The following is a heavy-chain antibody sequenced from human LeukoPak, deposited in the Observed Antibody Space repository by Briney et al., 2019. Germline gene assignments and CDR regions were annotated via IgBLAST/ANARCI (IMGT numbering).Heavy chain of an antibody. J-gene: IGHJ5*02. CDR2: LRGRAKTT. D-gene: IGHD2-21*01. CDR1: WFTFNHYR. V-gene: IGHV3-23*01. CDR3: AKVASSVTHINWFDT. Sequence: GGSFRLFWAASWFTFNHYRNRRGPQAPGERPGLVSTLRGRAKTTYHTHSVTGPFTISRDNSKTTLYLQMHSLRAEDTAVYYCAKVASSVTHINWFDTWGQGTLVTVSS.